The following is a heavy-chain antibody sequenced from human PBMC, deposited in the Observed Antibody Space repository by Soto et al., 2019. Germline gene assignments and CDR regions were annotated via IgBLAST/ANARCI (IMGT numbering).Heavy chain of an antibody. CDR3: ARDGGAY. V-gene: IGHV3-30-3*01. CDR1: GFTFSSYA. D-gene: IGHD3-16*01. Sequence: QVQLVESGGGVVQPGRSLRLSCAASGFTFSSYAMHWVRRAPGKGLEWMAVMSYDGSNKYYADSVKGRFTISRDNCKNTLYLQMNSLRPEDTALYYCARDGGAYWGQGTLVIVSS. J-gene: IGHJ4*02. CDR2: MSYDGSNK.